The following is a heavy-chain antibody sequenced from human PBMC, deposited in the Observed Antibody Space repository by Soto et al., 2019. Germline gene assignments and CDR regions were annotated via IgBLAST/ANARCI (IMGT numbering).Heavy chain of an antibody. CDR1: PGSISSYY. CDR3: ARHKGSSSWYPFDY. CDR2: IYYSGST. D-gene: IGHD6-13*01. V-gene: IGHV4-59*01. J-gene: IGHJ4*02. Sequence: ETLSLTCTVSPGSISSYYWTWIRQPPGKGLEWIGYIYYSGSTNYNPSLKSRVTISVDTSKNQFSLKLTSATAADTAVYYCARHKGSSSWYPFDYWGQGALVTVSS.